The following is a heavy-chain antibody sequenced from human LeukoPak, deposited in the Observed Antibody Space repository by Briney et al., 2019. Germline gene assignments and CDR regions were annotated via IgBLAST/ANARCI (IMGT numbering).Heavy chain of an antibody. J-gene: IGHJ4*02. Sequence: GGSLRLSCAAPGFTFSSYAMSWVRQAPEKGLEWVSTISGSGGGTYYADSVKGRFTISRDYSKNTLYLQMNSLRAEDTAVYYCVKDLGRYRTNCFDYWRQGTLVTVSS. CDR2: ISGSGGGT. V-gene: IGHV3-23*01. CDR1: GFTFSSYA. D-gene: IGHD1-26*01. CDR3: VKDLGRYRTNCFDY.